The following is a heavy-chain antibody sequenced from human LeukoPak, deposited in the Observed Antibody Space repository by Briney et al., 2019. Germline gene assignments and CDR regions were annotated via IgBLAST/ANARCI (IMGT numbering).Heavy chain of an antibody. CDR3: TRNWYDSSGYFSSY. CDR1: GFTFSSYS. CDR2: IRSKVNSYAT. D-gene: IGHD3-22*01. Sequence: GGSLRLSCAASGFTFSSYSMSWVRQAPGKGLEWVGRIRSKVNSYATDYAASVKGRFTISRDDSKNTTYLQMNSLKTEDTAVYYCTRNWYDSSGYFSSYWGQGTLVTVSS. J-gene: IGHJ4*02. V-gene: IGHV3-73*01.